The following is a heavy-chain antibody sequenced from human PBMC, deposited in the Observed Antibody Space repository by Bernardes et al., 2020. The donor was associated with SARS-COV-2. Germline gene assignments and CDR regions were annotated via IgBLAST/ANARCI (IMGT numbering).Heavy chain of an antibody. V-gene: IGHV3-74*01. J-gene: IGHJ6*02. Sequence: GGSLRLSCAASGFTFNYYWMHWVRQAPGKGLVWVSRVNSDGSNIGYADSVRGRFTISRDNAMNTVYLEINNLRAEDTAVYYCARGTAYVPIERRVGYCTGGICWDYYYGMDVWGQGTTVTVSS. CDR1: GFTFNYYW. CDR3: ARGTAYVPIERRVGYCTGGICWDYYYGMDV. CDR2: VNSDGSNI. D-gene: IGHD2-8*02.